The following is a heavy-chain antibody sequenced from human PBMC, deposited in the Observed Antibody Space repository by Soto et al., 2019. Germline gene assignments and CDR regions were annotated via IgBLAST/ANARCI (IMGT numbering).Heavy chain of an antibody. CDR1: GFTFRRYG. D-gene: IGHD4-17*01. CDR3: ARDLNDYGDFGCDY. CDR2: IWYDGSYK. J-gene: IGHJ4*02. Sequence: QVQLVESGGGVVQPGRSLRLSCAASGFTFRRYGMHWVRQAPGKGLEWVAVIWYDGSYKYYADSVKGRFTISRDNSENILYLQMSSLRVDETAVYYCARDLNDYGDFGCDYWGQGSLVTVSS. V-gene: IGHV3-33*01.